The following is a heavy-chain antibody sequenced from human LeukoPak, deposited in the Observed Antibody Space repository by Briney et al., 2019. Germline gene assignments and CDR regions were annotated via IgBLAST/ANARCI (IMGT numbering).Heavy chain of an antibody. CDR2: IYTSGST. D-gene: IGHD3-22*01. J-gene: IGHJ4*02. Sequence: PSETLSLTCTVSGGSISSYYWSWIRQPAGKGLEWCGRIYTSGSTNYNPSLKSRVTMSVDTSKNQFSLKLSSVTAADTAVYYCARDNYYYDSSGYYFFPRYWGQGTLVTVSS. CDR3: ARDNYYYDSSGYYFFPRY. V-gene: IGHV4-4*07. CDR1: GGSISSYY.